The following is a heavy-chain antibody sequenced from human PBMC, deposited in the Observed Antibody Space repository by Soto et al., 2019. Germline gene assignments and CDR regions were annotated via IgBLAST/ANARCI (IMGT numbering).Heavy chain of an antibody. D-gene: IGHD2-15*01. CDR1: GYRFTSYW. J-gene: IGHJ6*02. CDR3: ARRGGYCSGGSCYYYYGMDV. CDR2: IYPGDSDT. Sequence: PGESLKISCKGSGYRFTSYWIGWVRQMPGKGLEWMGIIYPGDSDTRYSPSFQGQVTISADKSISTAYLQWSSLKASDTAMYYCARRGGYCSGGSCYYYYGMDVWGQGTTVTVSS. V-gene: IGHV5-51*01.